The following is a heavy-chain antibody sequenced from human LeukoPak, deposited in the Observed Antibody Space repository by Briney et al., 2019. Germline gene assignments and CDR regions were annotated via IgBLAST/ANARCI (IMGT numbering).Heavy chain of an antibody. CDR2: IYYSGST. CDR3: ARLPYAYYFDY. CDR1: GGSITSTSYF. D-gene: IGHD3-16*01. V-gene: IGHV4-39*01. Sequence: PSETLSLTCTVSGGSITSTSYFWGWIRQPPGKGLEWIGTIYYSGSTYYNPSLKSRVTISVDTSKNQFSLKVSSVTAADTAVYYCARLPYAYYFDYWGQGTLVTVSS. J-gene: IGHJ4*02.